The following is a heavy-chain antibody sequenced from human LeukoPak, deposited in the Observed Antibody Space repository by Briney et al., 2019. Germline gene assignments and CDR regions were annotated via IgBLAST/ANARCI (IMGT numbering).Heavy chain of an antibody. CDR1: GFTFDDYA. CDR2: ISWNTGTI. D-gene: IGHD3-16*02. J-gene: IGHJ5*02. V-gene: IGHV3-9*01. Sequence: PGGSLRLSCAASGFTFDDYAMHWVRQAPGKGLEWVSGISWNTGTIGYADSVKGRFTISRDNAKNSLYLQMNSLRAEDTAVYYCARCGKVDYVWGSYRPYNWFDPWGQGTLVTVSS. CDR3: ARCGKVDYVWGSYRPYNWFDP.